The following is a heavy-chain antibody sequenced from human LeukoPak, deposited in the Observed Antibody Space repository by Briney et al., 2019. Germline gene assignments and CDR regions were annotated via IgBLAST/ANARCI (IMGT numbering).Heavy chain of an antibody. V-gene: IGHV3-30*18. CDR1: GFTFTNFA. J-gene: IGHJ4*02. CDR3: AKDHSPSMRTRYFDY. CDR2: ISDDGNNK. D-gene: IGHD6-6*01. Sequence: GGSLRLSCAASGFTFTNFAMHWVCQAPGKGLEWVTVISDDGNNKYFADFVKGRFTISRDNSKNTLYLQMNSLRAEDTAVYYCAKDHSPSMRTRYFDYWGQGTLVTVSS.